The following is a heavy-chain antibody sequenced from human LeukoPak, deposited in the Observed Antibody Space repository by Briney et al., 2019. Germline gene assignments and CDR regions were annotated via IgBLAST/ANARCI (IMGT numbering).Heavy chain of an antibody. J-gene: IGHJ4*02. D-gene: IGHD1-26*01. CDR2: ISSSGNSM. CDR3: ARIMEWELRSRGFDY. Sequence: PGGSLRLSCAASGFTFSNYEMNWVRQAPGKGLEWVSYISSSGNSMYYADSVKGRFTISRDNAKNSLYLQMNSLRAEDTAVYYCARIMEWELRSRGFDYWGQGTLATVSS. V-gene: IGHV3-48*03. CDR1: GFTFSNYE.